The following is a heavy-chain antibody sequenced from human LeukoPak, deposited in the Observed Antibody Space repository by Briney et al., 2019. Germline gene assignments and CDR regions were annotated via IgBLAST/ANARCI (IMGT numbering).Heavy chain of an antibody. CDR3: ATIRNCGGDCYYFDY. V-gene: IGHV3-23*01. D-gene: IGHD2-21*02. Sequence: GGSLRLSCAASRFTFNSYAMSWVRQAPGKGLEWVSVIGGSNGITFYVGSVKGRFTISRDNSKDTLYLQMNSLRAEDTAVYYCATIRNCGGDCYYFDYWGQGTLVTVSS. CDR1: RFTFNSYA. J-gene: IGHJ4*02. CDR2: IGGSNGIT.